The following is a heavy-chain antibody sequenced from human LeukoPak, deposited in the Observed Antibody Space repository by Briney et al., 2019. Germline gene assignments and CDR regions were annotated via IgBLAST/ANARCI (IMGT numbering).Heavy chain of an antibody. D-gene: IGHD2-2*01. CDR1: GFTFSSYG. CDR2: IRFHGSNQ. CDR3: AKGHCSSTGRPRYYFDY. Sequence: GGSLRLSCAASGFTFSSYGMHWVRQAPGKGLVWVAFIRFHGSNQYYADSVKGRFTISRQNPPNSLYLQMNSLRAEDTAVYYCAKGHCSSTGRPRYYFDYWGQGTLVTVCS. V-gene: IGHV3-30*02. J-gene: IGHJ4*02.